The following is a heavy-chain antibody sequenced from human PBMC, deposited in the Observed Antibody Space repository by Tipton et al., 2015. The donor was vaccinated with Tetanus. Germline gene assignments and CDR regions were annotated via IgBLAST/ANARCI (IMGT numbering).Heavy chain of an antibody. D-gene: IGHD1-14*01. J-gene: IGHJ4*02. CDR2: ISYSGST. V-gene: IGHV4-61*01. CDR1: GGSVDSGSYH. CDR3: ARGTGDY. Sequence: GLVKPSETLSLICSVSGGSVDSGSYHWAWIRQPPGKGLEWIGYISYSGSTNYNPSLKSRVTISVDTSKDQFSLKLSSVTAADTAVYYCARGTGDYWGQGTLVTVSS.